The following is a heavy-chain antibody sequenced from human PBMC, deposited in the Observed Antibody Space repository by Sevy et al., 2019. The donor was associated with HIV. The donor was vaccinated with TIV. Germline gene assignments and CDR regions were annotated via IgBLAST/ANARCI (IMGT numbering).Heavy chain of an antibody. D-gene: IGHD1-20*01. J-gene: IGHJ4*02. V-gene: IGHV3-74*01. CDR1: GFTFSSYW. CDR3: ARARGITGTTGFDY. Sequence: GGSLRLSCAASGFTFSSYWMHWVRQAPGKGLVWVSRINGEGSSTTYADYVKGRLTISRDNAKNTLYLQMNSLRAEDTAVYYCARARGITGTTGFDYWGQGTLATVSS. CDR2: INGEGSST.